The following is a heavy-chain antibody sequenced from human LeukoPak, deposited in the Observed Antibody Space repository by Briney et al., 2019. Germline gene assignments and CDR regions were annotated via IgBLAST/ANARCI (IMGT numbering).Heavy chain of an antibody. J-gene: IGHJ6*03. D-gene: IGHD4-17*01. V-gene: IGHV4-34*01. CDR1: GGSFSGYY. CDR3: ARQNYGDLEYYYYYMDV. CDR2: INHSGST. Sequence: PSETLSLTCAVYGGSFSGYYWSWIRQPPGKGPEWIGEINHSGSTNYNPSLKSRVTISVDTSKNQFSLKLSSVTAADTAVYYCARQNYGDLEYYYYYMDVWGKGTTVTISS.